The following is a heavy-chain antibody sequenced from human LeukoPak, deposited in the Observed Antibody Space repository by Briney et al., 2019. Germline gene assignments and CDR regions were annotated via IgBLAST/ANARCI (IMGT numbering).Heavy chain of an antibody. Sequence: GGSLRLSCAASGFTFSSYGMHWVRQAPGKGLEWVAVIWYDGSNKYYADSVKGRFTISRDNSKNTLYLQMNSLRAEDTAVYYCAKDLVERYFDWSAQAYGMDVWGQGTTVTVSS. CDR2: IWYDGSNK. CDR1: GFTFSSYG. J-gene: IGHJ6*02. V-gene: IGHV3-30*02. CDR3: AKDLVERYFDWSAQAYGMDV. D-gene: IGHD3-9*01.